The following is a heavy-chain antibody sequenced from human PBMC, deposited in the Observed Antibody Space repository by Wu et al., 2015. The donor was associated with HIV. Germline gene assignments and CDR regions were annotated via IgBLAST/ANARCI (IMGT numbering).Heavy chain of an antibody. D-gene: IGHD2-2*01. Sequence: QLVQSGAEVKKPGSSVKVSCKASGGTFSSYAISWVRQAPGQGLEWMGGIIPIFGTANYAQKFQGRVTITADESTSTAYMELSSLRSEDTAVYYCARAFFDTRGRYCSSTSCYAHVEYYMDVWGKGTTVTVSS. CDR3: ARAFFDTRGRYCSSTSCYAHVEYYMDV. CDR2: IIPIFGTA. J-gene: IGHJ6*03. V-gene: IGHV1-69*12. CDR1: GGTFSSYA.